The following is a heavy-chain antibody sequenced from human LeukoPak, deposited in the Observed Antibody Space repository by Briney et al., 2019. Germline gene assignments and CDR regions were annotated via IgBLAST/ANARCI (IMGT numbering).Heavy chain of an antibody. J-gene: IGHJ4*02. CDR2: IIPIFGTA. CDR1: GRTFSSYA. CDR3: ARGDNWGFDY. V-gene: IGHV1-69*01. D-gene: IGHD7-27*01. Sequence: EASVKVSCKASGRTFSSYAISWVRQAPGQGLEWMGGIIPIFGTASYAQKFQGRVTITADESTSTAYMELSSLRSEDTAVYYCARGDNWGFDYWGQGTLVTVSS.